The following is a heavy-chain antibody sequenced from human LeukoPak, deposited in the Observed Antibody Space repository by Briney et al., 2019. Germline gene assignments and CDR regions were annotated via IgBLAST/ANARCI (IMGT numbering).Heavy chain of an antibody. J-gene: IGHJ4*01. CDR2: ITSSGAV. V-gene: IGHV3-21*01. CDR1: GFTLASYG. Sequence: GESLTPASAADGFTLASYGMNWIRQAPVRGLEWVSSITSSGAVYYADSVKGRFTISRDSANNSLYLQMSSLRAEDTAFYYCTRAMVREWVPYIYDGWGPVILVTVSS. CDR3: TRAMVREWVPYIYDG. D-gene: IGHD5/OR15-5a*01.